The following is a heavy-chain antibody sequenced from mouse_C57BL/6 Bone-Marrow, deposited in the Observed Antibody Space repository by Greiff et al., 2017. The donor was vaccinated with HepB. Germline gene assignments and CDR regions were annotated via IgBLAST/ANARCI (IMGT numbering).Heavy chain of an antibody. V-gene: IGHV3-1*01. J-gene: IGHJ3*01. CDR2: ISYSGST. CDR1: GYSITSGYD. Sequence: EVKLVESGPGMVKPSQSLSLTCTVTGYSITSGYDWHWIRHFPGNKLEWMGYISYSGSTNYNPSLKSRISITQDTSKNHFFLKLNSVTTEDTATYYCERDQDYYGSSYAWFAFWGQGTLVTVSA. CDR3: ERDQDYYGSSYAWFAF. D-gene: IGHD1-1*01.